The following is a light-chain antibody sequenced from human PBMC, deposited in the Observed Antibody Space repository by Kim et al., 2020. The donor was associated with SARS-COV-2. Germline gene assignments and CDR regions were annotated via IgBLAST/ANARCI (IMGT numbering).Light chain of an antibody. Sequence: DIQMTQSPSSLAASVGDRVTIACRASQRISTYLNWYQQKPGKALKLLIYAASTLQSGVPSRFSGSGSGTDFTLTISSLQPEDFATYYCQQSHTTPLLTFGGGTKVDIK. J-gene: IGKJ4*01. CDR2: AAS. V-gene: IGKV1-39*01. CDR1: QRISTY. CDR3: QQSHTTPLLT.